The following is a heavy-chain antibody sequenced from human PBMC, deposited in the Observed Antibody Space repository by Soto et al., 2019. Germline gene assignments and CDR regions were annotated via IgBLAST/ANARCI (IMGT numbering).Heavy chain of an antibody. CDR1: GFTFSSYC. J-gene: IGHJ4*02. V-gene: IGHV3-74*01. CDR2: INSDGAIT. D-gene: IGHD3-10*01. CDR3: AREFYGSGI. Sequence: PGGSLRLSCAASGFTFSSYCMFWVRQASSTGLMWVSRINSDGAITDYADSVRGRFTISRDNAKNTLYLQLNSLRAEDTAVYYCAREFYGSGIWGQGTLVTVSS.